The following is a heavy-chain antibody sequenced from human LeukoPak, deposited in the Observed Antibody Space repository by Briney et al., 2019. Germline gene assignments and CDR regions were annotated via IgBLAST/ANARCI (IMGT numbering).Heavy chain of an antibody. J-gene: IGHJ4*02. CDR2: ISSTSTFT. V-gene: IGHV3-48*01. CDR1: GFIFSNYG. D-gene: IGHD6-13*01. CDR3: ARGYNHQIAAANDY. Sequence: GGSLRLSCAASGFIFSNYGMNWVRQAPGKGLEWVAFISSTSTFTYYADSVKGRFTISRDNAKNSLFLQMNSLRVEDTAIYYCARGYNHQIAAANDYWGQGALVTVSS.